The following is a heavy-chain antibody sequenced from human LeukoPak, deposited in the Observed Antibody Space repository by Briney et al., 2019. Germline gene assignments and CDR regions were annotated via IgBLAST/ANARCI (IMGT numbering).Heavy chain of an antibody. CDR1: GGSVSGYY. Sequence: SETLSLTCAVYGGSVSGYYWSWIRQAPGKGLEWIGEINHSGSTNYNPSLKSRVTISVDTSKNQFSLKLSSVTAADTAVYYCARGDSTPPRPDYWGQGTLVTVSS. CDR2: INHSGST. CDR3: ARGDSTPPRPDY. V-gene: IGHV4-34*01. J-gene: IGHJ4*02. D-gene: IGHD2-15*01.